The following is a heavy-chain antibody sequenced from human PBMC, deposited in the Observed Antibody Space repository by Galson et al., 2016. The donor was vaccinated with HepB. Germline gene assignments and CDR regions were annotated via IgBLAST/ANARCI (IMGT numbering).Heavy chain of an antibody. CDR3: ARRLRDFWSGYYHQLGGWFDP. CDR2: MNPNSGNT. D-gene: IGHD3-3*01. Sequence: SVKVSCKASGYTFNNYEINWVRQATGQGLEWMGWMNPNSGNTGYAQKFQGRVTMTRNTSMSTAFMELSSLRSEDTAVYYCARRLRDFWSGYYHQLGGWFDPWGQGTLVTVSS. CDR1: GYTFNNYE. J-gene: IGHJ5*02. V-gene: IGHV1-8*01.